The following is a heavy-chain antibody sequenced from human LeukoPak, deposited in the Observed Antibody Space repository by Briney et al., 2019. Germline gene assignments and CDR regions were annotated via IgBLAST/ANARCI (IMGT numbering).Heavy chain of an antibody. V-gene: IGHV4-30-2*02. Sequence: SQTLCLTCAVSGGSISSGGYSWSWIRQPPGKGLEWIGYIYHSGSTYYNPSLKSRVTISVDRSKNQFSLKLSSVAAADTAVYYCAGDFWSGYPLGDVWGKGTTVTVSS. J-gene: IGHJ6*04. CDR3: AGDFWSGYPLGDV. D-gene: IGHD3-3*01. CDR2: IYHSGST. CDR1: GGSISSGGYS.